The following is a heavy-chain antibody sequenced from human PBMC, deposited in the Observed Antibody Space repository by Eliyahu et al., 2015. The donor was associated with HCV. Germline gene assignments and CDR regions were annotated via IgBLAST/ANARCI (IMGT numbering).Heavy chain of an antibody. J-gene: IGHJ5*02. CDR2: MHYSGST. Sequence: QVQLQESGPGLVKPSETLSLTCTVSGGSISTYYWSWIRQPPGKGLXWIGYMHYSGSTNYNPSLKSRVTISVDTSKNQFSLKLNSVTAADTAVYYCASGGGGIAVAGTGGWFDPWGQGTLVTVSS. V-gene: IGHV4-59*01. D-gene: IGHD6-19*01. CDR1: GGSISTYY. CDR3: ASGGGGIAVAGTGGWFDP.